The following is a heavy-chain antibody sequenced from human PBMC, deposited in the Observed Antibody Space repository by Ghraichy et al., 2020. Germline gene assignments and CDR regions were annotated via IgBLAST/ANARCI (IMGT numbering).Heavy chain of an antibody. CDR2: MNPNSGNT. D-gene: IGHD6-19*01. Sequence: ASVKVSCKASGYTFTSYDINWVRQATGQGLEWMGWMNPNSGNTGYAQKFQGRVTMTRNTSISTAYMELSSLRSEDTAVYYCARGDPYSSGWYHIHYYGMDVWGQGTTVTVSS. CDR3: ARGDPYSSGWYHIHYYGMDV. CDR1: GYTFTSYD. J-gene: IGHJ6*02. V-gene: IGHV1-8*01.